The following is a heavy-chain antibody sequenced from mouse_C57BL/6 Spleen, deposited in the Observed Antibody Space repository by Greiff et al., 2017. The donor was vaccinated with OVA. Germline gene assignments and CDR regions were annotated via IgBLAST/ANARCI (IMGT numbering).Heavy chain of an antibody. J-gene: IGHJ4*01. CDR2: IYPGDGDT. D-gene: IGHD3-1*01. Sequence: QVQLQQSGPELVKPGASVKISCKASGYAFSSSWMNWVKQRPGKGLEWIGRIYPGDGDTNYNGKFKGKATLTADKSSSTAYMQLSSLTSEDSAVYFCARTGPEYAMDYWGQGTSVTVSS. CDR3: ARTGPEYAMDY. CDR1: GYAFSSSW. V-gene: IGHV1-82*01.